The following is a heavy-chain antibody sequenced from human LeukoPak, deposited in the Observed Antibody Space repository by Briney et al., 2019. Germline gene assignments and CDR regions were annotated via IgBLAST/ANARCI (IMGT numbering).Heavy chain of an antibody. CDR3: AREESIGSYQFLNEY. J-gene: IGHJ4*02. CDR1: GGTFSSYA. Sequence: ASVKVSCKASGGTFSSYAISWVRQAPGQGLEWMGGIIPIFGTANYAQKFQGRVTITADKSTSTAYMELSSLRSEDTAVYYCAREESIGSYQFLNEYWGQGTLVTVSS. D-gene: IGHD1-26*01. V-gene: IGHV1-69*06. CDR2: IIPIFGTA.